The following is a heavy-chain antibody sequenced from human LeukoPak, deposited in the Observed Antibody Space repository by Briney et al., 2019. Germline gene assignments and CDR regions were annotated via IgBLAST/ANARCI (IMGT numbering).Heavy chain of an antibody. CDR3: AGERGEEYSSGWYKTNFFDN. J-gene: IGHJ4*02. CDR1: GGSISSYY. D-gene: IGHD6-19*01. Sequence: SETLSLTCTVSGGSISSYYWSWIRQPPGKGLEWIGYIYYSGSTNYNPSLKSRVTISVDTSKNQFSLKLSSVTAADTAVYYCAGERGEEYSSGWYKTNFFDNWGQGIRVTVSS. V-gene: IGHV4-59*01. CDR2: IYYSGST.